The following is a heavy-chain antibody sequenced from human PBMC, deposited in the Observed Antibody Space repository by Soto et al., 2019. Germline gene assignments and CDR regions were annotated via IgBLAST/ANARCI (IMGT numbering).Heavy chain of an antibody. Sequence: QVQLQQWGAGLLKPSEALSLTCAVYGGSFSGYYWSWIRQPPGKGLEWIGEINHSGSTNYNPSLKRRVTISVDTSKNQFSLKLSSVTAADTAVYYCARGGSYYWSCGFDPWGQGTLVTVSS. CDR3: ARGGSYYWSCGFDP. D-gene: IGHD1-26*01. CDR1: GGSFSGYY. V-gene: IGHV4-34*01. CDR2: INHSGST. J-gene: IGHJ5*02.